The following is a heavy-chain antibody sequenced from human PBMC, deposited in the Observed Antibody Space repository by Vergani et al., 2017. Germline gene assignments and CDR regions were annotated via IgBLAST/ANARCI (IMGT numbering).Heavy chain of an antibody. D-gene: IGHD5-18*01. J-gene: IGHJ6*02. CDR3: ARGGYSYGCWGRPYCYGMDV. CDR1: GYTFTSYG. CDR2: ISAYNGNA. V-gene: IGHV1-18*04. Sequence: QVQLVQSGAEVKKPGASVKVSCKASGYTFTSYGISWVRQAPGQGLEWMGWISAYNGNANYAQKLQGRVTMTTDTSTSTAYMELRSLRSDDTAVYYCARGGYSYGCWGRPYCYGMDVWGQGTTVTVSS.